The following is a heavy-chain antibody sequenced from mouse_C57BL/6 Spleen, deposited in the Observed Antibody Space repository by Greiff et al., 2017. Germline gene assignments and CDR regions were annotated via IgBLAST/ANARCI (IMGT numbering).Heavy chain of an antibody. CDR3: AREVAVFDY. Sequence: VQLVESGAELARPGASVKMSCKASGYTFTSYTMHWVKQRPGQGLEWIGYINPSSGYTKYNQKFKDKATLTADKSSSTAYMQLSSLTSEDSAVYYCAREVAVFDYWGQGTTLTVSS. V-gene: IGHV1-4*01. D-gene: IGHD3-3*01. CDR1: GYTFTSYT. CDR2: INPSSGYT. J-gene: IGHJ2*01.